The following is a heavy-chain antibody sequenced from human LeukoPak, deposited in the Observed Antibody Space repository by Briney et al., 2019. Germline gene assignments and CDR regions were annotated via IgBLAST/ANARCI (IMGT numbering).Heavy chain of an antibody. CDR2: INDSGST. J-gene: IGHJ6*03. CDR1: GGSFSGYY. Sequence: SETLSLTCGVSGGSFSGYYWSWIRQSPGKGLEWIAEINDSGSTNFNPSLKSRLRISLDASKNQFSLTLSSVTAADTAVYYCARRVSYYYFYMDVWGNGTTVTVSS. V-gene: IGHV4-34*01. CDR3: ARRVSYYYFYMDV.